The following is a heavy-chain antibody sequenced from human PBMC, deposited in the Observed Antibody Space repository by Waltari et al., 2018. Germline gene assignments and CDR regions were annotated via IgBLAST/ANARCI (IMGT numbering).Heavy chain of an antibody. CDR3: ARVKGITMMVVIRYGMDV. CDR1: GASFNGFF. J-gene: IGHJ6*02. CDR2: IDHRGNT. V-gene: IGHV4-34*02. Sequence: QVQLQQWGAGLLMLSETLSLTCAIAGASFNGFFWTRIRPSPGKGLEWMEEIDHRGNTNYDPSLKSRVSISADTSKNQFSLSLTSVTAADTAVYYCARVKGITMMVVIRYGMDVWGQGTTVTVSS. D-gene: IGHD3-22*01.